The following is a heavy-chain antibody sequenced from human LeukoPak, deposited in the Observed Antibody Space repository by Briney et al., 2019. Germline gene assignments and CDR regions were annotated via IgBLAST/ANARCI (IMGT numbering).Heavy chain of an antibody. CDR2: INPNSGGT. D-gene: IGHD1-7*01. CDR1: GYTFTGYY. V-gene: IGHV1-2*06. J-gene: IGHJ3*02. CDR3: ARVRFLLWNYITFDI. Sequence: HGASVKVSCKASGYTFTGYYMHWVRQAPGQGLEWMGRINPNSGGTNYAQKLQGRVTMTTDTSTSTAYMELRSLRSDDTAVYYCARVRFLLWNYITFDIWGQGTMVTVSS.